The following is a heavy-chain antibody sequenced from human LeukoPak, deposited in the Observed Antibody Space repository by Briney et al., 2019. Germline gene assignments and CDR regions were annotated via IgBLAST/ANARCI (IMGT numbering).Heavy chain of an antibody. CDR3: VKEGEVVITHRFDS. CDR1: GFTFSSHS. V-gene: IGHV3-48*01. D-gene: IGHD3-22*01. CDR2: ISSGSSAR. Sequence: GGSLRLSCAASGFTFSSHSMNWVRRTPGKGLEWVSYISSGSSARYYADSVKGRFTISRDDARNSPYLQMNSLRAEDTAVYYCVKEGEVVITHRFDSWGQGTLVTVSS. J-gene: IGHJ4*02.